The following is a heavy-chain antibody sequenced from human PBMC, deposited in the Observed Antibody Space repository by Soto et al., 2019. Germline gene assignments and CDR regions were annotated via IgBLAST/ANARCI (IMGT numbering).Heavy chain of an antibody. Sequence: SETLSLTCAVYGGSFSGYYCSWIRQPPGKGLEWIGEINHSGSTNYNPSLKSRVTISVDTSKNQFSLKLSSVTAADTAVYYCAVTMVRGVRDWFEPWGQGTLVTVSS. CDR1: GGSFSGYY. CDR2: INHSGST. CDR3: AVTMVRGVRDWFEP. D-gene: IGHD3-10*01. J-gene: IGHJ5*02. V-gene: IGHV4-34*01.